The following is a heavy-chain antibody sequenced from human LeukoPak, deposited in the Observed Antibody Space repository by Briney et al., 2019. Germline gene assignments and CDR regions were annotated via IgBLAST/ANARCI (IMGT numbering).Heavy chain of an antibody. CDR2: IYTSGST. J-gene: IGHJ4*02. Sequence: SKTLSLTCTVSGGSISSYYWSWIRQPAGKGLEWIGRIYTSGSTNYNPSLKSRVTMSVDTSKNQFSLKLSSVTAADTAVYYCARARVLRGGSSFVYDYWGQGALVTVSS. CDR1: GGSISSYY. D-gene: IGHD1-26*01. V-gene: IGHV4-4*07. CDR3: ARARVLRGGSSFVYDY.